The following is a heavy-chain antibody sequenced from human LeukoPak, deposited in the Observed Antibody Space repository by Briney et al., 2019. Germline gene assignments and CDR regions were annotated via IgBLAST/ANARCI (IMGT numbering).Heavy chain of an antibody. CDR3: ARDNPIAAADDY. CDR1: GFTFSSYS. V-gene: IGHV3-21*01. CDR2: ISSSSSYI. J-gene: IGHJ4*02. Sequence: RSGGSLRLSCAASGFTFSSYSMNWVRQAPGKGLEWVSSISSSSSYIYYADSVKGRFAISRDNAKNSLYLQMNSLRAEDTAVYYCARDNPIAAADDYWGQGTLVTVSS. D-gene: IGHD6-13*01.